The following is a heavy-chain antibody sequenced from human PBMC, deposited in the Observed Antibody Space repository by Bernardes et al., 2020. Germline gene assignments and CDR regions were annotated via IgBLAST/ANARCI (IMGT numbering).Heavy chain of an antibody. D-gene: IGHD3-3*01. J-gene: IGHJ5*02. CDR3: ARAPSYDFWSGFCWFDP. CDR1: GFTFSSYW. V-gene: IGHV3-7*04. Sequence: SLRLSCAASGFTFSSYWMSWVRQAPGKGLEWVANIKQDGSEKYYVDSVKGRFTISRDNAKNSLYLQMNSLRAEDTAVYYCARAPSYDFWSGFCWFDPWGQGTLVTVSS. CDR2: IKQDGSEK.